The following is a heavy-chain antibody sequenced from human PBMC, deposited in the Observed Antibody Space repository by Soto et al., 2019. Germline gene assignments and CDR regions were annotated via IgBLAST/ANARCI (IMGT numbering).Heavy chain of an antibody. Sequence: QITLKESGPTLVKPTQTLTLTCTFSGFSLSTSGVGVGWIRQPPGKALEWLAVIYWDDNKHFSPSLKSRLTITKDTSKNQVVVTMTNMDPVDTATYYSAHKGYGDYPIDYWGQGTLVTVSS. V-gene: IGHV2-5*02. CDR2: IYWDDNK. CDR3: AHKGYGDYPIDY. D-gene: IGHD4-17*01. J-gene: IGHJ4*02. CDR1: GFSLSTSGVG.